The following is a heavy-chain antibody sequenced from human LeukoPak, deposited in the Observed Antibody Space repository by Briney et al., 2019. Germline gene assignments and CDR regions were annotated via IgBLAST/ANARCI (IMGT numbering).Heavy chain of an antibody. D-gene: IGHD4-17*01. CDR2: ISYDGDNK. J-gene: IGHJ4*02. CDR1: ALTFSSYA. CDR3: ARISYGDFGSDY. Sequence: GGSLRLSCVASALTFSSYAMHWVRQAPGKGLEWVAVISYDGDNKDYADSVKGRFTIPRDNSNNTLYLQMNSLRPEDTAVYYCARISYGDFGSDYWGQGSLVTVSS. V-gene: IGHV3-30-3*01.